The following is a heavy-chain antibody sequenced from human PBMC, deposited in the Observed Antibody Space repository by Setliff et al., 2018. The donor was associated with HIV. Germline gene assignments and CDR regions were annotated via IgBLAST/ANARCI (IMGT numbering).Heavy chain of an antibody. CDR3: ARAAGDWNTFDI. V-gene: IGHV1-18*01. J-gene: IGHJ3*02. CDR1: GYRFNTYG. CDR2: ISPYNGDT. Sequence: ASVKVSCKASGYRFNTYGISWVRQAPGQGLEWMGWISPYNGDTRFAQSLQGRVTMTRDTSISTAYMEMSRLRSDDTAIYYCARAAGDWNTFDIWGQGTMVTVSS. D-gene: IGHD1-1*01.